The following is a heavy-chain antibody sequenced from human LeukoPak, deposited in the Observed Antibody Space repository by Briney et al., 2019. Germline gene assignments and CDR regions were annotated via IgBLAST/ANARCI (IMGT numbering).Heavy chain of an antibody. CDR3: ARGPPTDYYDSSGFYYVFDY. J-gene: IGHJ4*02. CDR1: GGSFSGYY. Sequence: PSETLSLTCAVYGGSFSGYYWSWIRQPQGKGREWIVEINHSGSTKYNTSLKSRVTISVNTSKNQFSLKLSSVIAADTAVYFCARGPPTDYYDSSGFYYVFDYWGQGTLVTVSS. V-gene: IGHV4-34*01. CDR2: INHSGST. D-gene: IGHD3-22*01.